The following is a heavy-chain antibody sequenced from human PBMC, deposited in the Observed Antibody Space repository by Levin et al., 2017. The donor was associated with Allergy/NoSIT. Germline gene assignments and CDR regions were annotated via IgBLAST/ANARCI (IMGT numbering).Heavy chain of an antibody. CDR3: AKDVGTNDLWSGDVT. J-gene: IGHJ4*02. Sequence: PGGSLRLSCAASGFIFSNYGMSWVRQVPGKGLEWVSDISGSGGNTRFADSVKGRFTISRDNSIFMLYLEMNSRRVEDKAIYYCAKDVGTNDLWSGDVTWGQGTLVTVSS. CDR1: GFIFSNYG. CDR2: ISGSGGNT. D-gene: IGHD3-3*01. V-gene: IGHV3-23*01.